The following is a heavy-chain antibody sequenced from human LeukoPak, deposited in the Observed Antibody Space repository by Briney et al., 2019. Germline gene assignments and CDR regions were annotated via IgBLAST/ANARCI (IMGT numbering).Heavy chain of an antibody. J-gene: IGHJ4*02. Sequence: PGGSLRLSCAASGFTFSSYSMNWVREASGKGLELVSYISISGTTICYADSVKGRFTISRDNAKNSLYLQMSSLSDDDTAIYYCARDLSWAFDYWGQGTLVTVSS. V-gene: IGHV3-48*02. D-gene: IGHD6-13*01. CDR1: GFTFSSYS. CDR3: ARDLSWAFDY. CDR2: ISISGTTI.